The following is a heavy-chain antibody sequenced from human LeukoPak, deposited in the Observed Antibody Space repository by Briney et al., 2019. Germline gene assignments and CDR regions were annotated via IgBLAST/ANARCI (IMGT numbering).Heavy chain of an antibody. CDR1: GFTFSTYN. J-gene: IGHJ4*02. CDR2: VSGSGTRT. Sequence: PGGSLRLSCAASGFTFSTYNMNWVRQAPGKGLEWVSTVSGSGTRTWYAESVKGRFTISRDNSRDTLYLQMNSPRAEDTAVYHCAKGVEYISASYFDYWGQGTLVTVSS. CDR3: AKGVEYISASYFDY. D-gene: IGHD6-6*01. V-gene: IGHV3-23*01.